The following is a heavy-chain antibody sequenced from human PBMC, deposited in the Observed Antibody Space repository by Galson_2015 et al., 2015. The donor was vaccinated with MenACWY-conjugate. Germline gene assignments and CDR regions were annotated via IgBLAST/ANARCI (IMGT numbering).Heavy chain of an antibody. CDR1: GGSISSSSYY. V-gene: IGHV4-39*01. Sequence: ETLSLTCTVSGGSISSSSYYWDWIRQPPGRGLEWIGTIYYSGSTYYNSSLKSRVTISVDTSPNQFSLNLSSVTAADTAMYYCARHDRTAPARSGAFDIWGRGTMLTVSS. J-gene: IGHJ3*02. D-gene: IGHD2-2*01. CDR2: IYYSGST. CDR3: ARHDRTAPARSGAFDI.